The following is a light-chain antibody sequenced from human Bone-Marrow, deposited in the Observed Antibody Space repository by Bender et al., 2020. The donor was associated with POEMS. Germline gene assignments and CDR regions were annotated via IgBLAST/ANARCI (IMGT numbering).Light chain of an antibody. CDR3: AVWDGGLNGWV. V-gene: IGLV1-44*01. Sequence: QSVLTQPPSASGTPGQRVTISCSGGSSNIGAHAVNWYQHLPGTAPKLLIYSSHRRPSEVPDRFSGSRSGPSASLAISGLQSEDEADYYCAVWDGGLNGWVFGGGTKLTVL. CDR1: SSNIGAHA. J-gene: IGLJ3*02. CDR2: SSH.